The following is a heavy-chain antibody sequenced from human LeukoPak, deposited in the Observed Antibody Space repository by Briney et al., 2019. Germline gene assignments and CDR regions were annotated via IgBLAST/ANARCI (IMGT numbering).Heavy chain of an antibody. CDR1: GFTVSSNY. J-gene: IGHJ4*02. D-gene: IGHD1-26*01. V-gene: IGHV3-53*01. CDR2: IYSGGTT. CDR3: ARDPKGGRYSFDY. Sequence: PGGSLRLSCEASGFTVSSNYMSWVRQAPGKGLEWVSVIYSGGTTYYADSVKGRFTISRDNSKNTLYLQMNSLRAEDTAVYYCARDPKGGRYSFDYWGQGTLVTVSS.